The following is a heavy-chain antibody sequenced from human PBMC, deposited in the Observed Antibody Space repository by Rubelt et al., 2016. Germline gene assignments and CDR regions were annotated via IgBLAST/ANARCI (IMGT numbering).Heavy chain of an antibody. D-gene: IGHD1-26*01. V-gene: IGHV4-31*02. CDR3: ARVGVGAPSYYYYYMDV. CDR1: GGSISSGGYY. CDR2: IYYSGST. J-gene: IGHJ6*03. Sequence: VSGGSISSGGYYWSWIRQHPGKGLEWIGYIYYSGSTYYNPSLKSRVTISVDTSKNQFSLKLSSVTAADTAVYYCARVGVGAPSYYYYYMDVWGKGTTVTVSS.